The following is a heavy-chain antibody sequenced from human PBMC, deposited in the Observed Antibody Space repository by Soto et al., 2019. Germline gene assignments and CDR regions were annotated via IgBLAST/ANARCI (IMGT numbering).Heavy chain of an antibody. J-gene: IGHJ4*02. CDR3: ALGRGRPYYFDY. CDR2: INPTGGSI. CDR1: RYTFTSYD. D-gene: IGHD1-26*01. Sequence: QVQVVQSGVEVKKPGASVKVSCKSSRYTFTSYDVHWVRQAPGQGLEWMGLINPTGGSINYAQTFQGIVTMTKDTSTSTVYMELSSLRSEDTAMYYCALGRGRPYYFDYWGQGTLVTVSS. V-gene: IGHV1-46*03.